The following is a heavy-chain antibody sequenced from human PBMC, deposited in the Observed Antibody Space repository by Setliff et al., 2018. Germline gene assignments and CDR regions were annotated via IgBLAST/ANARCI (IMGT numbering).Heavy chain of an antibody. Sequence: SETLSLTCTVSDVSISGYYWSWIRQPPGKGLEWIGYIHSSGRSNYNPSLKSRVSMSVDSTKNQFSLNLNSATAADTGVYYCARHVGPADRADYFQHWGQGTLVTVSS. CDR2: IHSSGRS. V-gene: IGHV4-4*08. J-gene: IGHJ1*01. CDR1: DVSISGYY. CDR3: ARHVGPADRADYFQH.